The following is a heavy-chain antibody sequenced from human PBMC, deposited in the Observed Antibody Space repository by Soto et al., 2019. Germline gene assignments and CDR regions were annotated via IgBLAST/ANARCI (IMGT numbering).Heavy chain of an antibody. J-gene: IGHJ6*02. V-gene: IGHV3-33*01. D-gene: IGHD3-22*01. CDR2: IWYDGSNK. CDR3: ARDVTYYYDSSGYKATYYYYYYGMDV. CDR1: GFTFSSYG. Sequence: GGSLRLSCAASGFTFSSYGMHWVRQAPGKGLEWVAVIWYDGSNKYYADSVKGRFTISRDNSKNTLYLQMNSLRAEDTAVYYCARDVTYYYDSSGYKATYYYYYYGMDVWGQGTTVTVSS.